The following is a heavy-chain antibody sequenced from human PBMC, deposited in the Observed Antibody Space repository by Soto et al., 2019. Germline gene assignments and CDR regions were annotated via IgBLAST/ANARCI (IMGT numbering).Heavy chain of an antibody. CDR3: ARDRYSSSWYVDY. Sequence: ASVQGSCKGSGYTLTSDGVSWVRQAPGQGLEWMGWISAYNGNTNYARKLQGRVTMTTDTSTSTAYMELRSLRSDDTAVYYCARDRYSSSWYVDYWGQGTLVTVSS. CDR1: GYTLTSDG. J-gene: IGHJ4*02. D-gene: IGHD6-13*01. CDR2: ISAYNGNT. V-gene: IGHV1-18*01.